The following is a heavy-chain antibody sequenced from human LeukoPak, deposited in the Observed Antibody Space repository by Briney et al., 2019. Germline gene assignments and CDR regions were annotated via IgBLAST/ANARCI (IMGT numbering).Heavy chain of an antibody. Sequence: PGGSLRLSCTASGFTFNSYSMNWVRQAPGKGLEWVSSTSSSSSYIYYADSVKGRFTISRDNAKNSLYLQMNSLRVEDTAVYYCARCTTGRTFGSLREIKRSREIDYWGQGTLVTVSS. V-gene: IGHV3-21*01. CDR2: TSSSSSYI. J-gene: IGHJ4*02. CDR1: GFTFNSYS. D-gene: IGHD1-1*01. CDR3: ARCTTGRTFGSLREIKRSREIDY.